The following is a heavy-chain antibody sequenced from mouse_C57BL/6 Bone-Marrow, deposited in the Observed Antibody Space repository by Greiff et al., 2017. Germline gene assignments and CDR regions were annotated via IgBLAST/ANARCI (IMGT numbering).Heavy chain of an antibody. J-gene: IGHJ1*03. CDR3: ASVITTVVATNFDV. CDR1: GYTFPHYW. CDR2: IDPSDSYT. V-gene: IGHV1-69*01. Sequence: VPLPQPGAELVIPGASVKLSCKGSGYTFPHYWMHWVKQRPGQSLEWVGDIDPSDSYTNYNQKFKGKSTLTVDKASSTAYMQLSSLTSEDSAVDYCASVITTVVATNFDVWGTGTTVTVSS. D-gene: IGHD1-1*01.